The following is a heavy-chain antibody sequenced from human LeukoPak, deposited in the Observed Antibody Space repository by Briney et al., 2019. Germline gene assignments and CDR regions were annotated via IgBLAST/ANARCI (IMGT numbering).Heavy chain of an antibody. CDR2: ISAYNGNT. CDR3: ATDPGEIVPAAKGPRGDYCYGMDV. J-gene: IGHJ6*02. V-gene: IGHV1-18*01. D-gene: IGHD2-2*01. CDR1: GYTFTSYG. Sequence: ASVKVSCKASGYTFTSYGISWVRQAPGQGLEWTGWISAYNGNTNYAQKLQGRVTMTTDTSTSTAYMELRSLRSDDTAVYYCATDPGEIVPAAKGPRGDYCYGMDVWGQGTTVTVSS.